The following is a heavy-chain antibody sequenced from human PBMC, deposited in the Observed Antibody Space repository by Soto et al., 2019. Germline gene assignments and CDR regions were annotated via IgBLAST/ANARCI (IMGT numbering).Heavy chain of an antibody. J-gene: IGHJ5*02. CDR1: GFSLSTNRVG. V-gene: IGHV2-5*02. CDR2: IYGDDNK. CDR3: AHSRVVRGVISPNWFDP. D-gene: IGHD3-10*01. Sequence: SGPTLVNPTQTLTLTCTFSGFSLSTNRVGVGWIRQPPGKALEWLTLIYGDDNKHYSPSLKTRLTITKDTSKNQVVLTMTNMDPVDTATYYCAHSRVVRGVISPNWFDPWGQGTLVTVSS.